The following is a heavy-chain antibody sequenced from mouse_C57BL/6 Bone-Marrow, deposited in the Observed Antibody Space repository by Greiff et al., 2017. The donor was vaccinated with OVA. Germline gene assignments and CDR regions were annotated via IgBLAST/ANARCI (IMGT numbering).Heavy chain of an antibody. CDR1: GFTFSSYA. D-gene: IGHD1-1*01. V-gene: IGHV5-4*01. CDR3: ARELLRYYFDY. Sequence: EVKLQESGGGLVKPGGSLKLSCAASGFTFSSYAMSWVRQTPEKRLEWVATISDGGSYTYYTDNVKGRFTISRDNATNTLYLQMSHLKSEDTAMYYCARELLRYYFDYWGQGTTVTVSS. CDR2: ISDGGSYT. J-gene: IGHJ2*01.